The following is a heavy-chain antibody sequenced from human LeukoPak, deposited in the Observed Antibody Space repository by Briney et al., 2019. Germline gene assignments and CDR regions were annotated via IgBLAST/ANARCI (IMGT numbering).Heavy chain of an antibody. V-gene: IGHV3-30-3*01. J-gene: IGHJ3*02. CDR2: ISYDGNNK. Sequence: GGSLRLSCAASGVMFSNCAMHWVRQAPGKGLEWVAVISYDGNNKYYADSVKGRFIISRDNSKNTLYLQMNSLRPEDTTVYYCARDPKGGFSYGWGAFDIWGQGTMVTVSS. D-gene: IGHD5-18*01. CDR1: GVMFSNCA. CDR3: ARDPKGGFSYGWGAFDI.